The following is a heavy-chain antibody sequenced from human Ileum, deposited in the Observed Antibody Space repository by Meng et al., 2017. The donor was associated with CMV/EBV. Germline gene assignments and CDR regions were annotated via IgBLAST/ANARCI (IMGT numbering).Heavy chain of an antibody. Sequence: AYGNTFSNAWMSWVRQAPGKGLEWVGRIKSKTDGGTTDYAAPVNGRFTISRDASKNTLYLQMNSLKTEDTAVYYCTTERGYGGNLYNWGQGTLVTVSS. V-gene: IGHV3-15*01. CDR3: TTERGYGGNLYN. CDR2: IKSKTDGGTT. J-gene: IGHJ4*02. CDR1: GNTFSNAW. D-gene: IGHD4-23*01.